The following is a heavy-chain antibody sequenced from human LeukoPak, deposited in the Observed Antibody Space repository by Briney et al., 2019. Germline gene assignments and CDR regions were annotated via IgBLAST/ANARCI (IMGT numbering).Heavy chain of an antibody. CDR2: IKQDGSEK. Sequence: SGGSLRLSCAASGFTFSSHWMSWVRQAPGKGLEWVANIKQDGSEKYYVDSVKGRFTISRDNAKNSLYLQMNSLRAEDTAVYYCAREPNTYGDFLFDYWGQGTLVTVSS. CDR3: AREPNTYGDFLFDY. J-gene: IGHJ4*02. V-gene: IGHV3-7*01. CDR1: GFTFSSHW. D-gene: IGHD4-17*01.